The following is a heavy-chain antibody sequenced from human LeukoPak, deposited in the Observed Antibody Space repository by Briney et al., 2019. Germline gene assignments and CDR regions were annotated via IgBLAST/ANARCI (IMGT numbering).Heavy chain of an antibody. V-gene: IGHV4-59*11. J-gene: IGHJ4*02. D-gene: IGHD5-18*01. CDR3: TTIKRGNIFGYFDF. CDR1: GGSMTAHH. Sequence: SETLSLTCTVSGGSMTAHHWNWIRQTPGKGLEWIGYVFDSGRTKENPSLKSRVTLSADTSKNQLSLRLSSVTAADTAVYYCTTIKRGNIFGYFDFWGQGILVTVSS. CDR2: VFDSGRT.